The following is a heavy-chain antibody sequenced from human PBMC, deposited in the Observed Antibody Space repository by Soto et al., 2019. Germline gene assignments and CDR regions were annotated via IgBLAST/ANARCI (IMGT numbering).Heavy chain of an antibody. CDR1: GFIFSSYG. V-gene: IGHV3-30*18. D-gene: IGHD5-12*01. CDR3: AKDADIVTTRPRTFWYYFHY. CDR2: MSYDGSSK. J-gene: IGHJ4*02. Sequence: QVQLVESGGGVVQPGRSVRLSCAASGFIFSSYGMHWVRQAPGKGLEWVAFMSYDGSSKSYADSVKGRFTISRDNSKNTLYLQMNSVRAEDTAVYFCAKDADIVTTRPRTFWYYFHYWGQGTLVTVSS.